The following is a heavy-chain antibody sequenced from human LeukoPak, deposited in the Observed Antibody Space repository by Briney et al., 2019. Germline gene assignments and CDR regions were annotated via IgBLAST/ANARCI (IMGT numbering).Heavy chain of an antibody. Sequence: GGSLRLSCAASGFTFSSYAMHWVRQAPGKGLEWVAVISYDGSNKYYADSVKGRFTISRDNSKNTLFLQMNSLRAEDTAVYYCARAEGSGWYYSPDYWGQGTLVTVSS. CDR1: GFTFSSYA. D-gene: IGHD6-19*01. J-gene: IGHJ4*02. CDR2: ISYDGSNK. V-gene: IGHV3-30-3*01. CDR3: ARAEGSGWYYSPDY.